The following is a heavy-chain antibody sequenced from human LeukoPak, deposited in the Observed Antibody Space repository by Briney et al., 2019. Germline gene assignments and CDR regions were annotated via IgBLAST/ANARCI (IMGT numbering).Heavy chain of an antibody. D-gene: IGHD6-13*01. CDR1: GGSISSGTYN. V-gene: IGHV4-39*01. J-gene: IGHJ3*02. Sequence: SETLSLTCTVSGGSISSGTYNWGWIRQPPGKGLEWIGSIAYTGNTNYYPSLRRRVAVYVDTSKNQFSLRLVSVTAADTAVYFCARPTVLYSSSWVTGAFDIWGQGTMVTVSS. CDR2: IAYTGNT. CDR3: ARPTVLYSSSWVTGAFDI.